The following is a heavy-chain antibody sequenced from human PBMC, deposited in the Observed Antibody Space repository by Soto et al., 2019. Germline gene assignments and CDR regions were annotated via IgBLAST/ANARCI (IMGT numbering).Heavy chain of an antibody. Sequence: SETLSLTCTVSGGSISSSSYYWGWIRQPPGKGMEWIGSIYYSGSTYYNPSLKSRVTISVDTSKNQFSLKLSSVTAADTAVYYCARGRAQQLPRSWVHWGQGTLVTVSS. D-gene: IGHD6-13*01. V-gene: IGHV4-39*07. CDR1: GGSISSSSYY. J-gene: IGHJ4*02. CDR3: ARGRAQQLPRSWVH. CDR2: IYYSGST.